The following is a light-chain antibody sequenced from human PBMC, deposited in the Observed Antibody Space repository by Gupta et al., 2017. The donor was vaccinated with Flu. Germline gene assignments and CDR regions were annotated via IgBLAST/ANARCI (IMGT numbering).Light chain of an antibody. CDR3: SLHADNNDFGV. J-gene: IGLJ3*02. CDR1: SSDVGGYDY. CDR2: DVN. Sequence: SSDVGGYDYVSWYQQHPGQAPKLRIYDVNKRHSGVLDLFSCSKSGNTASLTVSGLQAEDEADYYGSLHADNNDFGVFGGGTKLTVL. V-gene: IGLV2-8*01.